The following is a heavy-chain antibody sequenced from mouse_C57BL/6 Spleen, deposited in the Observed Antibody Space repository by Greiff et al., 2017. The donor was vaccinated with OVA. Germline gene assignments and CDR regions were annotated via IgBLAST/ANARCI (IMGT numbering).Heavy chain of an antibody. CDR2: IWNGGGT. CDR1: GFSLTSYA. V-gene: IGHV2-9-1*01. CDR3: ARTLGQGWYFDV. D-gene: IGHD4-1*01. Sequence: VQLVESGPGLVAPSQSLSITCTVSGFSLTSYAISWVRQPPGKGLEWLGVIWNGGGTNYNSALKSRLSISKDNTKSQVFLKMNSLQTDDTARYYCARTLGQGWYFDVWGTGTTVTVSS. J-gene: IGHJ1*03.